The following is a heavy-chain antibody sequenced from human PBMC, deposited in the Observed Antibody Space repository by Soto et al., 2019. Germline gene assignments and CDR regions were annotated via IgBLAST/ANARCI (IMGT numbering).Heavy chain of an antibody. J-gene: IGHJ4*02. CDR1: GFTFSSHA. CDR3: AKDPYSGPYYFDD. D-gene: IGHD5-12*01. V-gene: IGHV3-23*01. CDR2: ITSSGGTT. Sequence: GSLRLSCAASGFTFSSHAMSWVRQAPGKGLEWVSAITSSGGTTYYADSVKGRFTISRDNPKNTLYLQMNSLRADDTAVYYCAKDPYSGPYYFDDWGQGTLVTVSS.